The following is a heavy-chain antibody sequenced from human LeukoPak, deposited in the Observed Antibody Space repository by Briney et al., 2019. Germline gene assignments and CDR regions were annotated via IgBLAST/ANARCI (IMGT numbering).Heavy chain of an antibody. D-gene: IGHD6-13*01. CDR2: IYHSGST. J-gene: IGHJ4*02. CDR1: GGSISSTNW. CDR3: ARVDTITAAGTIDY. V-gene: IGHV4-4*02. Sequence: SSGTLSLTCAVSGGSISSTNWWSWVRQPPGKGLEWIGQIYHSGSTNYNPSLKSRVTISVDKSKNQFSLKLSSVTAADTAVYYCARVDTITAAGTIDYWGQGTLVTVSS.